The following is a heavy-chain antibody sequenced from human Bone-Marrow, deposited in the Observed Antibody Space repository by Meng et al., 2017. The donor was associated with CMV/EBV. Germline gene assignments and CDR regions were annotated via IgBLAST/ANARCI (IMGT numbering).Heavy chain of an antibody. CDR3: ARVVIISVNAFDI. J-gene: IGHJ3*02. V-gene: IGHV4-59*12. D-gene: IGHD3-3*01. CDR2: IYYSGST. CDR1: GGSISSYY. Sequence: SETLSLTCTVSGGSISSYYWSWIRQPPGKGLEWIGYIYYSGSTNYNPSLKSRVTISVDTSKNQFSLKLSSVTAADTAVYYCARVVIISVNAFDIWGQGTMVTVSS.